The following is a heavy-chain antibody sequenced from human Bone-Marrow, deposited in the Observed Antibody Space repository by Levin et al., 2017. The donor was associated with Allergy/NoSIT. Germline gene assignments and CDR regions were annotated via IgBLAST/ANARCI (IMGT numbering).Heavy chain of an antibody. D-gene: IGHD6-13*01. CDR1: GFTFSSYA. J-gene: IGHJ4*02. V-gene: IGHV3-30-3*01. CDR3: ASLYSSSWYPHRPSDPFDY. Sequence: PGGSLRLSCAASGFTFSSYAMHWVRQAPGKGLEWVAVISYDGSNKYYADSVKGRFTISRDNSKNTLYLQMNSLRAEDTAVYYCASLYSSSWYPHRPSDPFDYWGQGTLVTVSS. CDR2: ISYDGSNK.